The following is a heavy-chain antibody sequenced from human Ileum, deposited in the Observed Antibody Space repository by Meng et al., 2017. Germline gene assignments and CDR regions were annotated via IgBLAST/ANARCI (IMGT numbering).Heavy chain of an antibody. Sequence: QVQPVQSGAEVKNPGASVKVSCKAPGYTFTSTNYGISWMRQAPGQGLEWMGWVSTYNDDTNHVQKFQDRVTMTTDTSTSTVYMELRSLRSDDTAVYYCARDQIGDYVWDYWGQGTLVTVSS. V-gene: IGHV1-18*01. J-gene: IGHJ4*02. CDR2: VSTYNDDT. CDR3: ARDQIGDYVWDY. CDR1: GYTFTSTNYG. D-gene: IGHD4-17*01.